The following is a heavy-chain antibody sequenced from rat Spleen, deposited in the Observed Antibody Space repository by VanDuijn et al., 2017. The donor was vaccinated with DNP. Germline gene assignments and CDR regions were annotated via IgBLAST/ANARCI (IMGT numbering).Heavy chain of an antibody. Sequence: EVQLVESGGGLVQPGRSLKLSCAASGFTFSDHNMAWVRQAPKKGLEWVATISYDGSETYYRDSVKGRFTISRNNARSTLYLQMDRLRSEDTATYYCARSRLPGYYPFACWGQGTLVTVSS. CDR3: ARSRLPGYYPFAC. V-gene: IGHV5-7*01. CDR1: GFTFSDHN. CDR2: ISYDGSET. D-gene: IGHD1-4*01. J-gene: IGHJ3*01.